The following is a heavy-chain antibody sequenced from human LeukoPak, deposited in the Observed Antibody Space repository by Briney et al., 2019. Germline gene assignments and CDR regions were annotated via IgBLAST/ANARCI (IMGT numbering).Heavy chain of an antibody. D-gene: IGHD6-19*01. J-gene: IGHJ4*02. CDR3: ASSSGWDPTYYFDY. Sequence: GGSLRLSCAASGFTFSSYWMSWVRQAPGKGLEWVANIKQDGSEKYYVDSVKGRFTISRDNAKNSLYLQMNSLRAEDTAVYYYASSSGWDPTYYFDYWGQGTLVTVSS. V-gene: IGHV3-7*01. CDR2: IKQDGSEK. CDR1: GFTFSSYW.